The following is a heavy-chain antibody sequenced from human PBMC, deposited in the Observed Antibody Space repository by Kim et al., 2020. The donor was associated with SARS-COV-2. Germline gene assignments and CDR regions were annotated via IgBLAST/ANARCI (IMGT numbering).Heavy chain of an antibody. V-gene: IGHV3-21*06. CDR3: ASGLAPGYYYYGMGV. J-gene: IGHJ6*02. CDR1: GFNFSSYS. CDR2: IISGGYYI. Sequence: GGSLRLSCAASGFNFSSYSMNWVRQAPGKGLEWVSSIISGGYYIKYADSLKGRFTISRDNAKNTLYLQMSSLRVEDTAVYYCASGLAPGYYYYGMGVWGQGTTVTVSS. D-gene: IGHD3-9*01.